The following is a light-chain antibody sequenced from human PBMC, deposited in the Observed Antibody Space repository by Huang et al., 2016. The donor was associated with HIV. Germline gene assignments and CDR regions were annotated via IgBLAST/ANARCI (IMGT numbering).Light chain of an antibody. CDR1: QSVKR. CDR2: DVS. V-gene: IGKV3-15*01. J-gene: IGKJ1*01. CDR3: QQYDDWPPWS. Sequence: EIVMTQSPPTLSASPGGRATLSCRDSQSVKRLAWYQQRPGQAPKLLVYDVSSRATGTPARFSGSGSGTDFTLTINTLQSEDFALYYCQQYDDWPPWSFGQGTRVDMK.